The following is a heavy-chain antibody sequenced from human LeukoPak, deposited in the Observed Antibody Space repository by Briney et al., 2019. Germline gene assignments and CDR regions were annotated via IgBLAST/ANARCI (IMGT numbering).Heavy chain of an antibody. D-gene: IGHD4-17*01. J-gene: IGHJ2*01. CDR3: ARARRATVTTVNWYFDL. Sequence: SETLSLTCTVSGGSISSYYWSWIRQPPGKGLEWIGYIYYSGSTNYNPSLKSRVTISVDTSKNQFSLKLSSVAAADTAVYYCARARRATVTTVNWYFDLWGRGTLVTVSS. CDR1: GGSISSYY. V-gene: IGHV4-59*01. CDR2: IYYSGST.